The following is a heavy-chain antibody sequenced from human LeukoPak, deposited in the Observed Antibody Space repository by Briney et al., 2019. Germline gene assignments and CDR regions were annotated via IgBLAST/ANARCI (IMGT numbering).Heavy chain of an antibody. CDR1: GLIFSNYW. Sequence: GGSLRLSCAASGLIFSNYWMSWVRQAPGKGLQWVANIKQDGSEKYYVDSVKGRFTISRDNAKKSLYLQMNSLRAEDTAVYYCARDDDWNYEDYWGQGTLVAVSS. J-gene: IGHJ4*02. CDR3: ARDDDWNYEDY. D-gene: IGHD1-7*01. V-gene: IGHV3-7*01. CDR2: IKQDGSEK.